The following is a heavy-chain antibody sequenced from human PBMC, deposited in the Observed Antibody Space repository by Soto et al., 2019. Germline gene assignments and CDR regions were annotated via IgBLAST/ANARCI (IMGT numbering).Heavy chain of an antibody. Sequence: SETLSLTCPVAGDSISSYDLSWIRQPPGKGLEWIGYIYYSGSTNYNPSLKSRVTISVDTSKNQFSLKLSSVTAADTAVYYCARQNYDYVWGSYRYTVPRPFDYWGQGTLVTVSS. CDR2: IYYSGST. J-gene: IGHJ4*02. V-gene: IGHV4-59*08. CDR3: ARQNYDYVWGSYRYTVPRPFDY. CDR1: GDSISSYD. D-gene: IGHD3-16*02.